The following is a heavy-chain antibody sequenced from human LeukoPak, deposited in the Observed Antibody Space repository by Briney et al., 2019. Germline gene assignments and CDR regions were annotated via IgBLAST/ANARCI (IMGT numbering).Heavy chain of an antibody. Sequence: SGGSLRLSCAASGFTFSNAWMGWVRQAPGKGLEWVGRIKSKTDGGTTDYAAPVKGRFTISKDDSKNTLYLQMNSLKTEDTAVYYCTTTDYYDSSGYDYWGQGTLVTVSS. CDR2: IKSKTDGGTT. CDR3: TTTDYYDSSGYDY. V-gene: IGHV3-15*01. J-gene: IGHJ4*02. CDR1: GFTFSNAW. D-gene: IGHD3-22*01.